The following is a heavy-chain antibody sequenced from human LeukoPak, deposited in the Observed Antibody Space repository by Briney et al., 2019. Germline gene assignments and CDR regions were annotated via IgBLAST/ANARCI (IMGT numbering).Heavy chain of an antibody. J-gene: IGHJ6*02. CDR2: ISDYNGNT. CDR1: GYTFTSYG. CDR3: ARDRGSYYDNYYGMDV. Sequence: GASVQVSRKASGYTFTSYGISWVRQAPGQGLEWMGWISDYNGNTNYAQKLQGRVTMTTDTSTSTAYMELRSLRSDDTAVYYCARDRGSYYDNYYGMDVWGQGTTVTVSS. V-gene: IGHV1-18*01. D-gene: IGHD1-26*01.